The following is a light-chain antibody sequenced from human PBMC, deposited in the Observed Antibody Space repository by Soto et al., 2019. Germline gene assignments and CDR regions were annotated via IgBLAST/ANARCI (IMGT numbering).Light chain of an antibody. CDR3: VSYTSGSTPVV. V-gene: IGLV2-14*03. J-gene: IGLJ2*01. CDR2: DVT. CDR1: SSDVGGYNY. Sequence: QSALTQPASMSGSPGQSITISCTGTSSDVGGYNYVSWYQHHPSKAPKLMIYDVTNRPSGLSNRFSGSKSGNTASLTISGLQAEHEADYYCVSYTSGSTPVVFGGGTKLTVL.